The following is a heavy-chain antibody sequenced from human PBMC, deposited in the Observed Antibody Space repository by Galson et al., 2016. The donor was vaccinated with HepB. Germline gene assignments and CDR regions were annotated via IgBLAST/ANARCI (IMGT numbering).Heavy chain of an antibody. CDR3: ARESGDY. Sequence: SLRLSCAGSGFTFDDFDMNWVRQAPGKGLEWVSGINWNGDRTGYADSVQGRFTISRDNAKNSLYLQMDSLRAEDTAFYYCARESGDYWGQGTLVTVSS. J-gene: IGHJ4*02. D-gene: IGHD3-10*01. V-gene: IGHV3-20*04. CDR2: INWNGDRT. CDR1: GFTFDDFD.